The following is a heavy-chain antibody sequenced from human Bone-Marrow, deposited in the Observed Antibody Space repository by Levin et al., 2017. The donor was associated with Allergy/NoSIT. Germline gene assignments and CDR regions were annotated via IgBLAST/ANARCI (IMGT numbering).Heavy chain of an antibody. V-gene: IGHV4-30-4*01. J-gene: IGHJ3*01. D-gene: IGHD2-15*01. CDR1: DGSISSADYY. Sequence: SETLSLTCSVSDGSISSADYYWTWIRQPPGKGLEWIGYINYSGSTYYNPSLKSRTTISIDVSKNQFSLRLTSVTAADTAVFYCARDVAGKDAFDLWGQGTMVTVSS. CDR2: INYSGST. CDR3: ARDVAGKDAFDL.